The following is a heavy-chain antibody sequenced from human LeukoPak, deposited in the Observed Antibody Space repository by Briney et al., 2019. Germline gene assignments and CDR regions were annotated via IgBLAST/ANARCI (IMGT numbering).Heavy chain of an antibody. CDR1: GYTFTSYG. Sequence: GASVKVSCKASGYTFTSYGNSWVRQAPGQGLEWMGWISAYNGNTNYAQKLQGRVTMTTDTSTSTAYMELRSLRSDDTAVYYCARISPYYYDSSGYYEDYWGQGTLVTVSS. CDR2: ISAYNGNT. D-gene: IGHD3-22*01. J-gene: IGHJ4*02. CDR3: ARISPYYYDSSGYYEDY. V-gene: IGHV1-18*01.